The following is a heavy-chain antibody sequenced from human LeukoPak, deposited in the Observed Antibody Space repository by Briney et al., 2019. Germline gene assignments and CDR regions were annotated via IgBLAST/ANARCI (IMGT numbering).Heavy chain of an antibody. CDR2: ISYDGSNK. D-gene: IGHD6-13*01. CDR3: ARCAAAGTITSWFDP. Sequence: PGRSLRLSCAASGFTFSSYAMPWVRQAPGKGLEWVAVISYDGSNKYYADSVKGRFTISRDNSKNTLYLQMNSLRAEDTAVYYCARCAAAGTITSWFDPWGQGTLVTVSS. V-gene: IGHV3-30*04. J-gene: IGHJ5*02. CDR1: GFTFSSYA.